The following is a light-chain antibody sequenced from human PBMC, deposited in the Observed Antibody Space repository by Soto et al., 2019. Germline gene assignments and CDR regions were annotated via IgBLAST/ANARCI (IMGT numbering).Light chain of an antibody. Sequence: QSVLTQPASVSGSPGQSITISCTGTSSDVGGYNYVSWYQQHPSKAPKLMIYDVSNRPSGVSNRFSGSKSGNTASLTISGLQAEDEADYYCNSYTSRSSSTYVFGTGTKLTVL. V-gene: IGLV2-14*01. CDR2: DVS. CDR1: SSDVGGYNY. J-gene: IGLJ1*01. CDR3: NSYTSRSSSTYV.